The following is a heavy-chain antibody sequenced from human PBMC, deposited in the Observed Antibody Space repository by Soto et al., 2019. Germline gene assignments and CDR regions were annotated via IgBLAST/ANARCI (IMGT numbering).Heavy chain of an antibody. CDR1: GFTFSSYG. J-gene: IGHJ6*02. Sequence: PGGSLRLSCAASGFTFSSYGMHWVRQAPGKGLEWVAVISYDGSNKYYADSVKGRFTISRDNSKNTLYLQMNSLRAEDTAVYYCAKVLAVTKFGFYYYGMDVWGQGTTVTVSS. V-gene: IGHV3-30*18. CDR3: AKVLAVTKFGFYYYGMDV. D-gene: IGHD4-4*01. CDR2: ISYDGSNK.